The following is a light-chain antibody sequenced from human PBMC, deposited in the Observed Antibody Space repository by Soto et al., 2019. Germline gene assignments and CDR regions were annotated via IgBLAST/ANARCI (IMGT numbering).Light chain of an antibody. Sequence: QSALTQPASVSGSPGQSFTIACTGTSSDIGGYNFVSWYQQHPGKAPKLLIYDVGNRPSGVSNRFSGSKSGNTASLTISGLQAEDEAHYYCNSYRTVSTYVFGTGTKVTVL. CDR3: NSYRTVSTYV. V-gene: IGLV2-14*01. CDR1: SSDIGGYNF. CDR2: DVG. J-gene: IGLJ1*01.